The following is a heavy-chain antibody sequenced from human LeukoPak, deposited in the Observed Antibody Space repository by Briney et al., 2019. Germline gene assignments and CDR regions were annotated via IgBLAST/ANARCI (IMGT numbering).Heavy chain of an antibody. CDR1: GFTFSSYA. Sequence: PGGSLRLSCAASGFTFSSYAMHWVRQAPGKGLEWVAVMSSDGSKKYYADSVKGRFTISRDNSKNTLYLQMNSLRAEDTAVYYCAKGSCVDYWGQGTLVTVSS. CDR3: AKGSCVDY. V-gene: IGHV3-30-3*01. CDR2: MSSDGSKK. D-gene: IGHD2-2*01. J-gene: IGHJ4*02.